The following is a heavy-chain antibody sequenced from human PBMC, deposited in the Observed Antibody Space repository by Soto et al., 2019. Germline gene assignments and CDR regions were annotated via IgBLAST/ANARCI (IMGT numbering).Heavy chain of an antibody. V-gene: IGHV3-23*01. CDR3: AIPYGLTVNGPDY. CDR1: GFTFSNYA. J-gene: IGHJ4*02. D-gene: IGHD2-8*01. CDR2: ISGNGDST. Sequence: LRVSCAASGFTFSNYAMSWVRQAPGKGLEWVSAISGNGDSTYYADSVKGRFTISRDNSKNTLYLQINCLRAEDTAVDYCAIPYGLTVNGPDYWGQGTVVTVYS.